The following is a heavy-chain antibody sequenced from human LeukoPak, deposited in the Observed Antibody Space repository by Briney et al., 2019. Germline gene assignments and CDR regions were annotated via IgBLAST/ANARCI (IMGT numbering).Heavy chain of an antibody. V-gene: IGHV4-59*12. CDR3: ARDRDYGDYNTQDLFVY. CDR2: IYYSGST. J-gene: IGHJ4*02. D-gene: IGHD4-17*01. Sequence: PSETLSLTCAVYGGSFSGYYWSWIRQPPGKGLEWIGYIYYSGSTNYNPSLKSRVTISVDTSKNQFSLKLSSVTAADTAVYYCARDRDYGDYNTQDLFVYWGQGTLVTVSS. CDR1: GGSFSGYY.